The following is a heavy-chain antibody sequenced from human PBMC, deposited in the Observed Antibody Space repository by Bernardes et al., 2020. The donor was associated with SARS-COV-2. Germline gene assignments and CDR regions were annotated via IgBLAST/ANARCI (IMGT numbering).Heavy chain of an antibody. D-gene: IGHD6-6*01. CDR2: INQDGSET. CDR3: ARSYSSSSFDFDY. V-gene: IGHV3-7*01. J-gene: IGHJ4*02. CDR1: GFTFSTFW. Sequence: GGSLRLSCAASGFTFSTFWMPWVRQAPGKGLEWVANINQDGSETFYVDSVKGRFTISRDNAKNTLFMEMNTLRAEDTAVYYCARSYSSSSFDFDYWGKETLVTVSS.